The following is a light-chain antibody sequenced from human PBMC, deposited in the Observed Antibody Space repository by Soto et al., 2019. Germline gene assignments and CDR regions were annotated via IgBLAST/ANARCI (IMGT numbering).Light chain of an antibody. V-gene: IGKV3-20*01. CDR2: GAS. J-gene: IGKJ5*01. CDR1: QSVSSNY. Sequence: EIVLTQSPGTLSLSPGERATLSCRASQSVSSNYLAWYQRKPGQAPRLLIYGASSRATGIPDRFSGSGSGTEFTLTISRLEPEDFAVYYCQQYGSSPPNFGQGTRLAI. CDR3: QQYGSSPPN.